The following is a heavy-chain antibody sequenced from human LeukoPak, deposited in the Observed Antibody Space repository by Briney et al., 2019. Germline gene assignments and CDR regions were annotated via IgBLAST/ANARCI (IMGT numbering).Heavy chain of an antibody. J-gene: IGHJ5*02. Sequence: PGRSLRLSCAASGFTFSNYGMHWVRQAPGKGLEWVAVIWYDGSNKYYADSVKGRFTISRDNSKNTLYLQMNSLRAEDTAVYYCARGRPYYDSNRGDWFDPWGQGTLVTVSS. D-gene: IGHD3-3*01. V-gene: IGHV3-33*01. CDR2: IWYDGSNK. CDR3: ARGRPYYDSNRGDWFDP. CDR1: GFTFSNYG.